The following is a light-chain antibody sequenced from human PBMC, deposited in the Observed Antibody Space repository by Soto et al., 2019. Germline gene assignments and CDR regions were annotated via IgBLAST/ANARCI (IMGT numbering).Light chain of an antibody. V-gene: IGKV1-9*01. CDR2: AAS. Sequence: IQLTQSPSSLSASIGDRVTITCRAGQGISTFLAWYQQTPRKAPKLLIYAASTLQSGVPSRFSGSGSGTDFTLTISSLQPEDFATYYCQQLHSYPLTFGGGTKVDTK. J-gene: IGKJ4*01. CDR3: QQLHSYPLT. CDR1: QGISTF.